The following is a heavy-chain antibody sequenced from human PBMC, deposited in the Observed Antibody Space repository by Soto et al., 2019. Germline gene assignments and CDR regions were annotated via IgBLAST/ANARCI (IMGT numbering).Heavy chain of an antibody. CDR2: IYYSGST. V-gene: IGHV4-30-4*01. D-gene: IGHD2-15*01. CDR1: GGSISSGDYY. J-gene: IGHJ4*02. CDR3: ARARGARYFDY. Sequence: QVQLQESGPGLVKPSQTLSLTCTVSGGSISSGDYYWSWILQPPGKGLEWIGYIYYSGSTYYNPSLKSRVTISVDTSKHHFSLKLSSVTAADTAVYYCARARGARYFDYWGQGTLVTVSS.